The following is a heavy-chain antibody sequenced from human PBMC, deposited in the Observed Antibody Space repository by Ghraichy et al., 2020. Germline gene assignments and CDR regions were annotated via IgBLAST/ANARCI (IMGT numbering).Heavy chain of an antibody. CDR3: ARDLRYCSGGTCFYYNFGMDV. J-gene: IGHJ6*02. D-gene: IGHD2-15*01. CDR2: ISAGSNDI. Sequence: LSLTCAASGFTFSTYSMNWVRQAPGKGLEWVSYISAGSNDIYYGDSVKGRFTISRDNAKNSLSLQMNSLRGEDTAIYYCARDLRYCSGGTCFYYNFGMDVWGQGTTVTVSS. V-gene: IGHV3-48*01. CDR1: GFTFSTYS.